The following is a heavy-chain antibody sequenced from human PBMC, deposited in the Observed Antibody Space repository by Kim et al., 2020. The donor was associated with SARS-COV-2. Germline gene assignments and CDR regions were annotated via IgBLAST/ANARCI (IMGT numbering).Heavy chain of an antibody. V-gene: IGHV4-59*13. J-gene: IGHJ4*02. CDR1: GGSISSYY. D-gene: IGHD5-18*01. Sequence: SETLSLTCTVSGGSISSYYWSWIRQPPGKGLEWIGYIYYSGSTNYNPSLKSRVTISVDTSKNQFSLKLSSVTAADTAVYYCARGDTAMGVGDYWGQGTLVTVSS. CDR2: IYYSGST. CDR3: ARGDTAMGVGDY.